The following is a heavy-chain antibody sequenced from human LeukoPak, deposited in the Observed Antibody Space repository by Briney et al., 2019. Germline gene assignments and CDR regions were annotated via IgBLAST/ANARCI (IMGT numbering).Heavy chain of an antibody. J-gene: IGHJ4*02. V-gene: IGHV3-23*01. CDR3: AKARWRSHFDY. CDR1: GFTFTSYG. Sequence: GGSLRLSCAAPGFTFTSYGMNWVRHAPGKGLGWVSAISGSGGNTNYADSAKGRFTISRDNTKNTLYLQMNSLRAEDTAAYYCAKARWRSHFDYWGQGNRVTVSA. D-gene: IGHD3-16*02. CDR2: ISGSGGNT.